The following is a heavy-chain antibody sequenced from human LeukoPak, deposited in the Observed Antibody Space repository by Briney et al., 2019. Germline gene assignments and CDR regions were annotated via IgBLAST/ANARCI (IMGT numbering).Heavy chain of an antibody. J-gene: IGHJ6*02. Sequence: GGSLRLSCAASGFTFSSYSMNWVRQAPGKGLEWVSSISSSSSYIYYADSVKGRFTISRDNAKNSLYLQMNSLRAEDTAVYYCARDPLRPGSAGRYYYYGMDVWGQGTTVTVSS. CDR1: GFTFSSYS. V-gene: IGHV3-21*04. D-gene: IGHD6-13*01. CDR3: ARDPLRPGSAGRYYYYGMDV. CDR2: ISSSSSYI.